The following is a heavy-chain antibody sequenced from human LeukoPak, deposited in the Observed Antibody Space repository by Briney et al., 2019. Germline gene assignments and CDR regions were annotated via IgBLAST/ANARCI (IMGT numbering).Heavy chain of an antibody. CDR2: IYYSGST. V-gene: IGHV4-38-2*01. J-gene: IGHJ4*02. D-gene: IGHD5-18*01. Sequence: SETLSLTCAVSGYSISSGYYWGWIRQPPGKGLEWIGSIYYSGSTYYNPSLKSRVTISVDTSKDQFSLKLSSVTAADTAVYYCASFSTAMVRDYWGQGILVTVSS. CDR1: GYSISSGYY. CDR3: ASFSTAMVRDY.